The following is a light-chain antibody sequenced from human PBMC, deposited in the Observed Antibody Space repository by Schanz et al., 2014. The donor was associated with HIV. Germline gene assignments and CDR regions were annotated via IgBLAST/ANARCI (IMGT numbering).Light chain of an antibody. V-gene: IGLV2-23*02. J-gene: IGLJ2*01. CDR2: EVS. Sequence: QSALTQPASVSGSPGQSITISCTGTSNDVGIYNLVSWYQQHPGKAPKLTIYEVSKRPSGVSNRFSGSKSGNTASLTISGLQGEDEADYYCCSYAGSSSPVVFGGGTKLTVL. CDR3: CSYAGSSSPVV. CDR1: SNDVGIYNL.